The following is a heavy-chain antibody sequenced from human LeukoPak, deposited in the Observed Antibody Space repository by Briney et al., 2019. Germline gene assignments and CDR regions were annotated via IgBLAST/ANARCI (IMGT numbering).Heavy chain of an antibody. CDR3: VRDGEGVAISVNYWFDP. D-gene: IGHD3-10*01. Sequence: ASVKVSCKAVGFKFTSYDINWVRQASGQGLEWMGWMNPNNGNTGYAQKFQGRVTMTRDTSTSTAYMELRGLTSDDTAVYYCVRDGEGVAISVNYWFDPWGLGTLVTVSS. V-gene: IGHV1-8*01. CDR2: MNPNNGNT. J-gene: IGHJ5*02. CDR1: GFKFTSYD.